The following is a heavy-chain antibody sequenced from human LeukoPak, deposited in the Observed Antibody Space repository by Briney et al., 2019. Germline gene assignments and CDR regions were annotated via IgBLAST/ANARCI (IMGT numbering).Heavy chain of an antibody. CDR1: GFMFNTYA. V-gene: IGHV3-30*02. D-gene: IGHD2-15*01. J-gene: IGHJ5*02. Sequence: GGSLRLSCAASGFMFNTYAMHWVRQAPGKGLEWVAFIQYDGSIQYYADSVKGRFTISRDNSKDSLYLEVSSLRPEDTAVYYCARLGYCDSGNCFSARPFDRWGQGTPVTLCS. CDR3: ARLGYCDSGNCFSARPFDR. CDR2: IQYDGSIQ.